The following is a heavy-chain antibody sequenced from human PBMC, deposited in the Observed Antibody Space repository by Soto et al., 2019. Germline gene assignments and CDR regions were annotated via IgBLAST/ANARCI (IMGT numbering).Heavy chain of an antibody. CDR3: ARATELAMPTKRAFDI. V-gene: IGHV1-2*02. Sequence: ASVTVSCTTSGYTFTAYYMHWVRQAPGQGLESMGWINPTNGGTSYVQKFQGRVSMTRDTSISTVYMELSSLGFDDTALYYCARATELAMPTKRAFDIWGQGTMVTVSS. J-gene: IGHJ3*02. D-gene: IGHD3-10*01. CDR1: GYTFTAYY. CDR2: INPTNGGT.